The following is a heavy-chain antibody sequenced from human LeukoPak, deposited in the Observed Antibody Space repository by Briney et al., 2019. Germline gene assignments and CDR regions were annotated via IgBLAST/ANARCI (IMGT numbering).Heavy chain of an antibody. D-gene: IGHD6-13*01. CDR1: GGSISSYY. Sequence: SETLSLTCAVSGGSISSYYWSWIRQPPGRGLEWIGSIHYSGSTSYNSSLKSRVTISIDTSKNQFSLKLSSVTPADTAVYYCARQVYSSSWSYYFESWGQGFLVTVSS. J-gene: IGHJ4*02. CDR2: IHYSGST. V-gene: IGHV4-59*01. CDR3: ARQVYSSSWSYYFES.